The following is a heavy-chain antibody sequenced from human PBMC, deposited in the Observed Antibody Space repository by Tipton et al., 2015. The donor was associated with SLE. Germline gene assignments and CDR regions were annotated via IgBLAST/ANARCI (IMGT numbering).Heavy chain of an antibody. Sequence: LRLSCAVSGGSISSVGYYWSWIRQHPGKGLEWIGHIHFSGSTEYNPSLKSRVTISVDMSKNQLSLRLSSATAADTAVYYCVRHGQTVQATFDHWGQGALVTVSS. CDR2: IHFSGST. V-gene: IGHV4-61*08. D-gene: IGHD1-26*01. J-gene: IGHJ4*02. CDR3: VRHGQTVQATFDH. CDR1: GGSISSVGYY.